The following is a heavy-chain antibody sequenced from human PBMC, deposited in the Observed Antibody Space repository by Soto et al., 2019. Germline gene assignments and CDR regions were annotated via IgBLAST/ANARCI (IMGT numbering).Heavy chain of an antibody. J-gene: IGHJ1*01. CDR2: ISGSGGST. V-gene: IGHV3-23*01. CDR1: GFTFSSYA. Sequence: EVQLLESGGGLVQPGGSLRLSCAASGFTFSSYAMSWVRQAPGTGLEWVSAISGSGGSTYYADSVKGRFTISRDNSKNTLYLQVNSLRAEDTAVYYWAKLMAAGTRYFRHWGQGTLVTVSS. CDR3: AKLMAAGTRYFRH. D-gene: IGHD6-13*01.